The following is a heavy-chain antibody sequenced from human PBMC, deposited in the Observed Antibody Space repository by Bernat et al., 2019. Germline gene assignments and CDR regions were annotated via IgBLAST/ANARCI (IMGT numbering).Heavy chain of an antibody. Sequence: EVQLLESGGGLVQPGGSLRLSCAASGFSFSSYAMNWVRQAPGKGLEWVSAIGNSGASTYYADSVKGRFTISRDNSKNTLYLQMTSLRAEDTAVYYCARDRFTIFGVADYWGQGALVTVSA. CDR3: ARDRFTIFGVADY. D-gene: IGHD3-3*01. J-gene: IGHJ4*02. V-gene: IGHV3-23*01. CDR2: IGNSGAST. CDR1: GFSFSSYA.